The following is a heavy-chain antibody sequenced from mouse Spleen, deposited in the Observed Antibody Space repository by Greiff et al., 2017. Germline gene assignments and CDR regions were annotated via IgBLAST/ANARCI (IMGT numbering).Heavy chain of an antibody. V-gene: IGHV5-17*01. CDR2: ISSGSSTI. Sequence: EVHLVESGGGLVKPGGSLKLSCAASGFTFSDYGMHWVRQAPEKGLEWVAYISSGSSTIYYADTVKGRFTISRDNAKNTLFLQMTSLRSEDTAMYYCARENWDVRFAYWGQGTLVTVSA. D-gene: IGHD4-1*01. CDR3: ARENWDVRFAY. J-gene: IGHJ3*01. CDR1: GFTFSDYG.